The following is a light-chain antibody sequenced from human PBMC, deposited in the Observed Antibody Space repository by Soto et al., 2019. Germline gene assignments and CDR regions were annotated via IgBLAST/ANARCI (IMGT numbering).Light chain of an antibody. CDR3: QQYGSSPST. V-gene: IGKV3-20*01. Sequence: EIVLTQSPGTLSLSPGERATLSCRASQSVTSSYLAWYQQTPGQAPRLLIYGASTRATGIPDRFSGSGSDTDFTLTISRLEPEDFAGYYCQQYGSSPSTFGQGTKVEIK. J-gene: IGKJ1*01. CDR1: QSVTSSY. CDR2: GAS.